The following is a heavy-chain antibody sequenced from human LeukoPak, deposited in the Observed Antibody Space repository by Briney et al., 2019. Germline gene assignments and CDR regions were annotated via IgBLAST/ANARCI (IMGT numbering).Heavy chain of an antibody. CDR2: FDPEDGET. CDR1: GYTLTELS. Sequence: ASVKVSCKVSGYTLTELSMHWVRQAPGKGLEWMGGFDPEDGETIYAQKFQGRVTMTEDTSTDTAYMELSSLRSEDTAVYYCATGPIAARGSTSDPWGQGTLVTVSS. J-gene: IGHJ5*02. D-gene: IGHD6-13*01. CDR3: ATGPIAARGSTSDP. V-gene: IGHV1-24*01.